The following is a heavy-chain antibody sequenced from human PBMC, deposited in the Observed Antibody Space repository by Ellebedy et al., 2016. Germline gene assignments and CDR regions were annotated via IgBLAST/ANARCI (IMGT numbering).Heavy chain of an antibody. V-gene: IGHV3-21*01. Sequence: GESLKISXVASGFNFNNYNMYWVRQAPGKGLEWVSYISSSSKFTDYGDSVKGRFTISRDNAKNSVFLQMDSLRAEDAAVYFSAKPRAEYYGSGLYIFDIWGQGTKVTVSS. CDR3: AKPRAEYYGSGLYIFDI. CDR1: GFNFNNYN. D-gene: IGHD3-10*01. J-gene: IGHJ3*02. CDR2: ISSSSKFT.